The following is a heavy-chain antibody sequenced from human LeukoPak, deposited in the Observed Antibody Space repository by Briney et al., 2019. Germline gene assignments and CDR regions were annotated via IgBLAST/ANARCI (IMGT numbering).Heavy chain of an antibody. CDR1: GGSISSSSYY. Sequence: PSETLSLTCTVSGGSISSSSYYWGWIRQPPGKGLEWIGSIYCSGSTYYNPSLRSRVTISVDTPKNQFSLKLSSVTAADTAVYYCARQGGIIVVVPAALGFDPWGQGTLVTVSS. D-gene: IGHD2-2*01. CDR2: IYCSGST. J-gene: IGHJ5*02. V-gene: IGHV4-39*01. CDR3: ARQGGIIVVVPAALGFDP.